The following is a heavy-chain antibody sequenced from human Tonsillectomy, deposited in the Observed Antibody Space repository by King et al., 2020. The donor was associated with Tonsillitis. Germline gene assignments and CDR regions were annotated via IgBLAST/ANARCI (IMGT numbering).Heavy chain of an antibody. CDR1: GYTFTGYY. CDR2: INPNSGGT. J-gene: IGHJ5*02. V-gene: IGHV1-2*02. Sequence: VQLVESGAEVKKSGASVKVSCKASGYTFTGYYVHWVRQAPGQGLEWMGWINPNSGGTNYAQNFQGRVTMTRDTSISTAYMELSRLRSDDTAVYYCARATYDYYDSSGYQKWFDPWGQGTLV. D-gene: IGHD3-22*01. CDR3: ARATYDYYDSSGYQKWFDP.